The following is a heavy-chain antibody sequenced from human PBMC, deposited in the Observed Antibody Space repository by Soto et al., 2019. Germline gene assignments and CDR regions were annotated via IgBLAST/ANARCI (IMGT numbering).Heavy chain of an antibody. CDR3: ARGKLYYYDSSGYYPDYYYYYGMDV. V-gene: IGHV1-8*01. J-gene: IGHJ6*02. Sequence: ASVKVSCKASGYTFTSYDINWVRQATGQGLEWMGWMNPNRGNTGYAQKFQGRVTMTRNTSISTAYMELSSLRSKDTAVYYCARGKLYYYDSSGYYPDYYYYYGMDVWGQGTTVTVSS. CDR1: GYTFTSYD. D-gene: IGHD3-22*01. CDR2: MNPNRGNT.